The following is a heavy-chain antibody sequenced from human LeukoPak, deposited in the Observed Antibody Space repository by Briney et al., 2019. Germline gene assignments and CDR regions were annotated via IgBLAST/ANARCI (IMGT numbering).Heavy chain of an antibody. CDR2: ISGSGGTT. CDR3: VLRGGATDY. Sequence: GGSLRLSCAASGFTFSSYSMNWVRQAPGKGLEWVSTISGSGGTTYYADSVKGRFTISRDNSKNTLYLQMNSLRAEDTAVYYCVLRGGATDYWGQGTLVTVSS. V-gene: IGHV3-23*01. D-gene: IGHD3-16*01. J-gene: IGHJ4*02. CDR1: GFTFSSYS.